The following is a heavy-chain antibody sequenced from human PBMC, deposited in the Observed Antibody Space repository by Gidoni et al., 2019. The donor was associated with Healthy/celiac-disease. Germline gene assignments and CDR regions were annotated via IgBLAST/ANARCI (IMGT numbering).Heavy chain of an antibody. J-gene: IGHJ4*02. CDR2: INHSGST. V-gene: IGHV4-34*01. Sequence: QVQLQQWGAGLLKPSETLSLTCAVYGVSFSGYYWSWIRQPPGKGLEWIGEINHSGSTNYNPSLKSRVTISVDTSKNQFSLKLSSVTAADTAVYYCARTAGIQLWAELGYWGQGTLVTVSS. CDR3: ARTAGIQLWAELGY. D-gene: IGHD5-18*01. CDR1: GVSFSGYY.